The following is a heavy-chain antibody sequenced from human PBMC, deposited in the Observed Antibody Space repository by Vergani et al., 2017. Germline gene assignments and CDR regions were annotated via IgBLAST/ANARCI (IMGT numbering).Heavy chain of an antibody. J-gene: IGHJ4*02. V-gene: IGHV3-30*02. Sequence: QVQLVESGGGVVQPGGSLRLSCGASGFTFSNYGMHWVRQAPGKGLEWVTFIRYDGSNTYYADSVKCRFTISRDNSKNTLFLQMNSLRPEDTAVYYCARDTVTGSRYFDYWGQGTLVTVAS. D-gene: IGHD6-19*01. CDR2: IRYDGSNT. CDR1: GFTFSNYG. CDR3: ARDTVTGSRYFDY.